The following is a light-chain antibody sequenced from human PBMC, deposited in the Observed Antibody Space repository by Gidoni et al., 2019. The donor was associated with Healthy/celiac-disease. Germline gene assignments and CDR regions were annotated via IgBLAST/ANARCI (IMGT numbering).Light chain of an antibody. CDR2: KVS. CDR1: QSLVYSDGNTY. CDR3: MQGTHPYT. V-gene: IGKV2-30*01. J-gene: IGKJ2*01. Sequence: DVVMTQSPLSLPVTLGQPASISCRSSQSLVYSDGNTYLNWFQQRPGHSPRRLIYKVSNRDSGVPDRFSGSGSGTDLTLKISRVEAEDVGVYYCMQGTHPYTVGQGTKLEIK.